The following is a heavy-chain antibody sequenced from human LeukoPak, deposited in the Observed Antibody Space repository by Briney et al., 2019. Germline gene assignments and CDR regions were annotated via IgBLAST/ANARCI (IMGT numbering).Heavy chain of an antibody. J-gene: IGHJ4*02. D-gene: IGHD2-2*01. CDR2: IYYSGST. V-gene: IGHV4-31*03. CDR3: ARTRRGYCSSTSCPYYFDY. Sequence: SETLPLTCTVSGGSISSGGYYWSWIRQHPGKGLEWIGYIYYSGSTYYNPSLKSRVTISVDTSKNQFSLKLSSVTAADTAVYYCARTRRGYCSSTSCPYYFDYWGQGTLVTVSP. CDR1: GGSISSGGYY.